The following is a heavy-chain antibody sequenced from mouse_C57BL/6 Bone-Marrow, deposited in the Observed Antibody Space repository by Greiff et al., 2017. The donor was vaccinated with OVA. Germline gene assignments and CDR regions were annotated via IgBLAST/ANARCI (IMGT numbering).Heavy chain of an antibody. V-gene: IGHV1-39*01. J-gene: IGHJ1*03. D-gene: IGHD1-1*01. Sequence: VQLQQSGPELVKPGASVKISCKASGYSFTDYNMNWVKQSNGKSLEWIGVINPNYGTTSYNQKFKGKATLTVDQSSSTASMQLNSLTSEDSAVYYCAAGAYGSSFNWYFDVWGTGTTVTVSS. CDR1: GYSFTDYN. CDR2: INPNYGTT. CDR3: AAGAYGSSFNWYFDV.